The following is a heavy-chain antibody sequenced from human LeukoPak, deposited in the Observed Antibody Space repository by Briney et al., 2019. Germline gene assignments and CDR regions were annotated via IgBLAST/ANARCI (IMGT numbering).Heavy chain of an antibody. Sequence: PGGSLRLSCAASGFTFSSYEMNWVRQAPGKGLEWVSYISSSGSTIYYADSVKGRFTISRDNAKNTLYLQMNSLRAEDTAVYYCARGAYYDFWSGYYYWFDPWGQGTLVTVSS. CDR2: ISSSGSTI. CDR1: GFTFSSYE. V-gene: IGHV3-48*03. D-gene: IGHD3-3*01. J-gene: IGHJ5*02. CDR3: ARGAYYDFWSGYYYWFDP.